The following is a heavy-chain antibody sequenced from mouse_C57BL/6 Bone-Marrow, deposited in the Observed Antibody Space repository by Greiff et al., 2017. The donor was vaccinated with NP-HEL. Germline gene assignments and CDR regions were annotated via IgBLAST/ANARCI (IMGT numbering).Heavy chain of an antibody. CDR3: ARLYYGSSLYWYFDV. V-gene: IGHV5-15*01. CDR2: ISNLAYSI. Sequence: VQLKESGGGLVQPGGSLKLSCAASGFTFSDYGMAWVRQAPRKGPEWVAFISNLAYSIYYADPVTGRFTISRENAKNTLYLEMSSLRSEDTAMYYCARLYYGSSLYWYFDVWGTGTTVTVSS. D-gene: IGHD1-1*01. J-gene: IGHJ1*03. CDR1: GFTFSDYG.